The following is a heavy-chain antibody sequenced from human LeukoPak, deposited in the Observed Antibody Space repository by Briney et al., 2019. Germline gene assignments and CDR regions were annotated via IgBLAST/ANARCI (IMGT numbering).Heavy chain of an antibody. J-gene: IGHJ3*02. CDR1: GDSVSSNSAA. D-gene: IGHD2-8*01. V-gene: IGHV6-1*01. Sequence: SQTLSLTCAISGDSVSSNSAAWNWIRQSPSRGLEWLGRTYYRSKWSNDYAVSVKSRITINPDTSKNQFSLQLKSVTPEDTAVYYCARIDLGYCTNGVCPGDAFDIWGQGTMVTVSS. CDR2: TYYRSKWSN. CDR3: ARIDLGYCTNGVCPGDAFDI.